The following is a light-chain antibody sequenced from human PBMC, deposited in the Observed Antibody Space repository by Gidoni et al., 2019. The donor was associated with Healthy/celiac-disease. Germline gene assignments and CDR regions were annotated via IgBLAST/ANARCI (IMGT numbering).Light chain of an antibody. CDR3: QSYDSSLSGSV. CDR1: SSNSGAGYD. CDR2: GNS. Sequence: QSVLPPPPSVSGAPGPLVTISCTGSSSNSGAGYDVHWYQQLPGTAPKLLIYGNSNRPSGVPDRFSGSKSGTSASLAITGLQAEDEADYYCQSYDSSLSGSVFGGGTKLTVL. V-gene: IGLV1-40*01. J-gene: IGLJ2*01.